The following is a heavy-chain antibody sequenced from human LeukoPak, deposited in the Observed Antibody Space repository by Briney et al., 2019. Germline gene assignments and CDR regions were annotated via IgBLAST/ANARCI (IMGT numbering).Heavy chain of an antibody. D-gene: IGHD6-19*01. CDR2: ISSNGGST. V-gene: IGHV3-64D*06. CDR3: AKIWGSSGWYEYSFDY. Sequence: GGSLRLSCSASGFSFSTYAMHWVRQAPGKGLEDVSAISSNGGSTYYADSVKGRFTISRDNSKNTLYLQMSSLRVEDTAVYYCAKIWGSSGWYEYSFDYWGQGTLVTVSS. J-gene: IGHJ4*02. CDR1: GFSFSTYA.